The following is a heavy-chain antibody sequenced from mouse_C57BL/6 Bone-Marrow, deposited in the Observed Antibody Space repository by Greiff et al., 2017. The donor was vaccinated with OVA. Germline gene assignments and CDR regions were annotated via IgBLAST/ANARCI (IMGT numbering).Heavy chain of an antibody. D-gene: IGHD2-3*01. CDR2: FYPGSGSI. CDR3: ARHEVHDGYYEYCDY. V-gene: IGHV1-62-2*01. Sequence: VKLQESGAELVKPGASVKLSCKASGYTFTEYTIHWVKQRSGQGLEWIGWFYPGSGSIKYNEKFKDKATLTADKSSSTVYMELSRLTSEDSAVYFCARHEVHDGYYEYCDYWGQGTTLTVSS. J-gene: IGHJ2*01. CDR1: GYTFTEYT.